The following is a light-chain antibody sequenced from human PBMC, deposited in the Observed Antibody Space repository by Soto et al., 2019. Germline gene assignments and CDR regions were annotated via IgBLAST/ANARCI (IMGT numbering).Light chain of an antibody. CDR2: AAS. CDR1: QGISSY. J-gene: IGKJ1*01. Sequence: DIQLTQSPSFLSASVGDRVTITCRASQGISSYLAWYQQKPGKAPKLLIFAASTLVRGVPSKFSGRGSGTEFTLTISSLQADDFATYYCQQYHTDWTFGQGTKVDIK. V-gene: IGKV1-9*01. CDR3: QQYHTDWT.